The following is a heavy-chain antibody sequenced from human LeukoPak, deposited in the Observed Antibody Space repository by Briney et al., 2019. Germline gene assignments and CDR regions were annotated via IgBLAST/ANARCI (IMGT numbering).Heavy chain of an antibody. CDR2: VHSSGST. CDR3: ARLAPGNYDILTGDPKVVFDY. CDR1: GGSISSFF. Sequence: SETLSLTCTVSGGSISSFFWSWIRQPPGKGLEWIGYVHSSGSTKYNPSLKSRLIISVDMSKNQFSLKLRSVSVADTAVYDCARLAPGNYDILTGDPKVVFDYWGQGALVTVSS. J-gene: IGHJ4*02. D-gene: IGHD3-9*01. V-gene: IGHV4-59*01.